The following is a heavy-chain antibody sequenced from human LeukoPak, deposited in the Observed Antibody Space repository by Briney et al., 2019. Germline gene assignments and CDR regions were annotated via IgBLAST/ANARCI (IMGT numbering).Heavy chain of an antibody. J-gene: IGHJ6*03. D-gene: IGHD2-15*01. CDR3: ALLGYHYMDV. CDR2: MFYSGTT. V-gene: IGHV4-39*01. CDR1: GGSTSSSGKY. Sequence: SETLSLTCTVSGGSTSSSGKYGAWIRQPPGKGLEWMGRMFYSGTTYYNPSLKSRVTISMDTSKNQFSLKLSSVTAADTAVYYCALLGYHYMDVWGKGTTVTISS.